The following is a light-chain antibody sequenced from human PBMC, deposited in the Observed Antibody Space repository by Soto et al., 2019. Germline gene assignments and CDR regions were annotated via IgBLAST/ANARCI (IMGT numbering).Light chain of an antibody. CDR3: QQYYSFPQT. CDR2: AAS. CDR1: QGISSD. J-gene: IGKJ1*01. Sequence: GDRVTLSCRMNQGISSDLAWYQQKPGKAPELLIYAASTLQSGVPSRFSGSGSGTDFTLTISCLQSEDFATYYCQQYYSFPQTFGQRTKVEIK. V-gene: IGKV1D-8*01.